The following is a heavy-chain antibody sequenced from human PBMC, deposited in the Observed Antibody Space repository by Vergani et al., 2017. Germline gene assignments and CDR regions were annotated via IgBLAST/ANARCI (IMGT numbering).Heavy chain of an antibody. D-gene: IGHD1-26*01. Sequence: QVQLVQSGAEVKKPGASVKVSCKASGYTFTSYGISWVRQAPGQGLEWMGWISAYNGNTNYAQKFQGRVTITADTSTDIAYMELSSLRSEDTAVYYCATDAIVGAPGSFDYWGQGTLVTVSS. J-gene: IGHJ4*02. V-gene: IGHV1-18*01. CDR3: ATDAIVGAPGSFDY. CDR1: GYTFTSYG. CDR2: ISAYNGNT.